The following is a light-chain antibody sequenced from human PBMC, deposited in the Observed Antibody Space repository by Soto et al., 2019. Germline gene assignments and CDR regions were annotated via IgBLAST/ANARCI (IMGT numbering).Light chain of an antibody. V-gene: IGKV1-9*01. J-gene: IGKJ4*01. CDR1: QGISSY. CDR2: AAS. Sequence: DIQVTQSPSSRSASVGDRVTITCRASQGISSYLVWYQQKPGKAPKNLIYAASTLQSGVPSRFSGSGSGTDFTLTISSLQPEDSATYYCQQLNSFPLTFGGGTKVDIK. CDR3: QQLNSFPLT.